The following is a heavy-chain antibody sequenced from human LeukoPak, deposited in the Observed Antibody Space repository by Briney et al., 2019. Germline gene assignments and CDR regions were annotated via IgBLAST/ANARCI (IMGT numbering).Heavy chain of an antibody. CDR3: ARDETEYYDILTGYPRY. J-gene: IGHJ4*02. D-gene: IGHD3-9*01. CDR1: GFTFSDYY. Sequence: GGSLRLSCAASGFTFSDYYMSWIRQAPGKGLEWVSYISSSGSTIYYADSVKGRFTISRDNAKNPLYLQMNSLRAEDTAVYYCARDETEYYDILTGYPRYWGQGTLVTVSS. V-gene: IGHV3-11*04. CDR2: ISSSGSTI.